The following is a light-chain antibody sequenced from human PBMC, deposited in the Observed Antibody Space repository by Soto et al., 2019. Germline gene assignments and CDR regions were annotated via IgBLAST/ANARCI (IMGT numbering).Light chain of an antibody. V-gene: IGLV2-23*02. CDR1: SSDIEKYNL. Sequence: QSVLTQPASVSGSPGQSITVSCFGTSSDIEKYNLVSWYQQYPGKVPKLLISEVSKRPSGVSDRFSGSKSGNMASLTISGLQAEDEADYYCCSCAGSRAPYLFGTGTKVTVL. CDR3: CSCAGSRAPYL. CDR2: EVS. J-gene: IGLJ1*01.